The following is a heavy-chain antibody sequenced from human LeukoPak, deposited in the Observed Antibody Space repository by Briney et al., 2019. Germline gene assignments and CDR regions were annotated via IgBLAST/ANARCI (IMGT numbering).Heavy chain of an antibody. CDR1: GFAFSTYA. Sequence: PGGSLRLSCAASGFAFSTYAMNWVRQAPGNGLEWISYSSSGGSTTYYADSVKGRFTISRDNAKNPLHLQMHSLSAEDTAVYYCARGEQDMATMSIDYWGQGALVTVSS. CDR2: SSSGGSTT. J-gene: IGHJ4*02. CDR3: ARGEQDMATMSIDY. V-gene: IGHV3-48*04. D-gene: IGHD5-24*01.